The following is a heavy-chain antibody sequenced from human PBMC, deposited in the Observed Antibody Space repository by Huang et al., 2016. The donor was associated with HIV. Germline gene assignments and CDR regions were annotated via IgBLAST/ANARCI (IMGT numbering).Heavy chain of an antibody. CDR1: GYPFTSYT. V-gene: IGHV7-4-1*02. Sequence: QVQLVQSGSELKKPGASVKVSCKASGYPFTSYTINWVRQAPGQGLEWMGWINTNTGNPTYATGFTGRFVFSLDTSVSTAYLQISSLKAEDTAVYYCLIILVRGLIDAVDYWGQGTLVTVSS. J-gene: IGHJ4*02. CDR2: INTNTGNP. CDR3: LIILVRGLIDAVDY. D-gene: IGHD3-10*01.